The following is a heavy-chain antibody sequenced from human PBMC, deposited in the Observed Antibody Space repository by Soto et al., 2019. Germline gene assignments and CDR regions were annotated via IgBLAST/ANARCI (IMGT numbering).Heavy chain of an antibody. J-gene: IGHJ6*02. Sequence: GGSLRLSCAASGFTFSSYSMNWVRQAPGKGLEWVSSISSSSSYIYYADSVKGRFTISRDNAKNSLYLQMNSLRAEDTAVYYCARDQTVFGVVIPEPYYYYYGMDVWGQGTTVTVSS. D-gene: IGHD3-3*01. CDR1: GFTFSSYS. CDR3: ARDQTVFGVVIPEPYYYYYGMDV. CDR2: ISSSSSYI. V-gene: IGHV3-21*01.